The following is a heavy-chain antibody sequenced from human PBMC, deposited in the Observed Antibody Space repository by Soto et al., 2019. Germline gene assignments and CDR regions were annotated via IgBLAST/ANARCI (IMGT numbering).Heavy chain of an antibody. J-gene: IGHJ4*02. V-gene: IGHV4-59*12. Sequence: ETLSLTCTVSDGRIGSYYWSWIRQPPGKGLEWIAYISYSGSTNYNPSLKNRVTTSLNTSKSQLYLRLTSVTAADTAVYFCARGHPFDYWGQGALVTVSS. CDR2: ISYSGST. CDR1: DGRIGSYY. CDR3: ARGHPFDY.